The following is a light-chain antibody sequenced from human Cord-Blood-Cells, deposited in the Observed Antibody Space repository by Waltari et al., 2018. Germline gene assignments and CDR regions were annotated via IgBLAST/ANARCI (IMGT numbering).Light chain of an antibody. V-gene: IGKV1-5*03. J-gene: IGKJ2*01. CDR1: QSISSW. Sequence: DIQMTQSPSTLSASVGNRVTTTCRARQSISSWLAWYQQKPGKAPKLLIYKASSLESGVPSRFSGSGSGTEFTLTISSLQPDDFATYYCQQYNSYSQTFGQGTKLEIK. CDR2: KAS. CDR3: QQYNSYSQT.